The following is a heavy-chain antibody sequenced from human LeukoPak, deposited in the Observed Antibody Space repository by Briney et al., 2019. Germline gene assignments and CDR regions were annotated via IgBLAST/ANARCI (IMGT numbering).Heavy chain of an antibody. CDR3: AKIPGYGSGSYYG. J-gene: IGHJ4*02. D-gene: IGHD3-10*01. CDR2: ISSSSSYI. V-gene: IGHV3-21*01. Sequence: PGGSLRLSCAASGFTFSSYWMSWVRQAPGKGLEWVSSISSSSSYIYYADSVKGRFTISRDNAKNSLYLQMNSLRAEDTAVYYCAKIPGYGSGSYYGWGQGTLVTVSS. CDR1: GFTFSSYW.